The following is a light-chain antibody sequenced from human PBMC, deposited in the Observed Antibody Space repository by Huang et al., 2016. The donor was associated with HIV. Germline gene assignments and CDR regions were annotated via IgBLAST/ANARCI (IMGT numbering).Light chain of an antibody. CDR1: QSISKY. V-gene: IGKV1-39*01. J-gene: IGKJ1*01. CDR3: QQSYSTPWT. Sequence: DIQMTQSPSSLSASVGDRVTITCRAGQSISKYLNWYQHKPGKAPELLIYAASGLQSGVPSRFSGSGSGTDFTLTISSLQPDDFAVYYCQQSYSTPWTFGQGTKVEIK. CDR2: AAS.